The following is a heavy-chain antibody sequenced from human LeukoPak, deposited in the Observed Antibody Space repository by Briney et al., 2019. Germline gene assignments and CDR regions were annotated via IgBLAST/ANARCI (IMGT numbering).Heavy chain of an antibody. V-gene: IGHV3-23*01. CDR1: GFTLSSYA. CDR3: AKGGLMVYYYYYGMDV. J-gene: IGHJ6*02. Sequence: PGGSLRLSCAASGFTLSSYAMSWVRQAPGKGLEWVSAISGSGGSTYYADSVKGRFTISRDNSKNTLYLQMNSLRAEDTAVYYCAKGGLMVYYYYYGMDVWGQGTTVTVSS. D-gene: IGHD2-15*01. CDR2: ISGSGGST.